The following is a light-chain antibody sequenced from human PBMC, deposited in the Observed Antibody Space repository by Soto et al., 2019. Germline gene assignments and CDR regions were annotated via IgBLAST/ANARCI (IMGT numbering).Light chain of an antibody. J-gene: IGKJ2*01. CDR2: GAS. Sequence: IALTQSPGTLSLSPGDTATLSCRASYRVGSNYLAWYQQRPGQAPRLLIYGASSRAPGVPDKFRGSGSGIDFTLTISSLGPEDFAVYYCQQYGRSPTTFGQGTKLEI. V-gene: IGKV3-20*01. CDR1: YRVGSNY. CDR3: QQYGRSPTT.